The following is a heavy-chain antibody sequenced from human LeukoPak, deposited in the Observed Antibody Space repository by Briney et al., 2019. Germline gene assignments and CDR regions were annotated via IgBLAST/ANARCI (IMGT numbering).Heavy chain of an antibody. CDR2: ISAYNGNT. J-gene: IGHJ4*02. Sequence: ASVKVSCKASGYTFTSYGISWVRQAPGQGLEWMGWISAYNGNTNYAQKLQGRVTMTTDTSTSTAYMELRSLRSDDTAVYYCATPMGRYFDWLLFGYWGQGTLVTVSS. D-gene: IGHD3-9*01. CDR3: ATPMGRYFDWLLFGY. V-gene: IGHV1-18*01. CDR1: GYTFTSYG.